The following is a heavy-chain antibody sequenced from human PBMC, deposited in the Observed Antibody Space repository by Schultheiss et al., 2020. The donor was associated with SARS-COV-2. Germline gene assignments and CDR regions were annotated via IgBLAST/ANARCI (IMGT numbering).Heavy chain of an antibody. CDR3: TTDPPIGSGSYYRYYYYYGMDV. V-gene: IGHV3-15*01. CDR2: IKSKIDGGTT. CDR1: GYSISSVYY. J-gene: IGHJ6*02. Sequence: GGSLRLSCAVSGYSISSVYYWGWIRQPPGKGLEWIGRIKSKIDGGTTEYAAPVKGRFTISRDDSKNTLYLQMNSLKTEDTAVYYCTTDPPIGSGSYYRYYYYYGMDVWGQGTTVTVSS. D-gene: IGHD3-10*01.